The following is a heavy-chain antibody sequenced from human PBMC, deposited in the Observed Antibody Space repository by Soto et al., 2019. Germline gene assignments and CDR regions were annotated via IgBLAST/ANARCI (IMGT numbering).Heavy chain of an antibody. D-gene: IGHD2-15*01. CDR3: ARDLGGWPDY. Sequence: ASVKVSCKASGATLDTFINYGVTWVRRAPGQGLEWMGGIIPVIGTAHYAQKFQGRLTISRDESSSTAYMELSSLRSEDTAVYYCARDLGGWPDYWGQGTLVTVSS. CDR1: GATLDTFINYG. V-gene: IGHV1-69*05. J-gene: IGHJ4*02. CDR2: IIPVIGTA.